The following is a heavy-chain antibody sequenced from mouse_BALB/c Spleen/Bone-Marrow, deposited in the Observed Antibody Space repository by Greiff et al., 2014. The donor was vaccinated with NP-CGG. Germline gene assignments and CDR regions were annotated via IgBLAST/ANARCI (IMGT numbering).Heavy chain of an antibody. Sequence: QVQLKESGAELVRPGSPVKISCESSGYVFSTYWINWVKQRPGQGLEWIGRIYPGDGDTDCNGKFKDKATLTADKSSNTAYMQLSSLTSEDSAVYFCARGGISVDYWGQGTTLTVSS. CDR3: ARGGISVDY. CDR1: GYVFSTYW. CDR2: IYPGDGDT. J-gene: IGHJ2*01. V-gene: IGHV1-80*01.